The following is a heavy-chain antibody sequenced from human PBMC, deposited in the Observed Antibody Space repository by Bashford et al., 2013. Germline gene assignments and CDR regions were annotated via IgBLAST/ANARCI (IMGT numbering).Heavy chain of an antibody. D-gene: IGHD3-3*01. Sequence: SETLSLTCAVSGASISSSNYYWGWIRQPPGKGLEWIGNYHRGGITYYNPSLKSRLTISVDTSKNQFSLKLSSVTAADTAVYYCARQNYDFWSDYYTGDFDYWGQGTLVTVSS. CDR3: ARQNYDFWSDYYTGDFDY. V-gene: IGHV4-39*01. CDR2: YHRGGIT. CDR1: GASISSSNYY. J-gene: IGHJ4*02.